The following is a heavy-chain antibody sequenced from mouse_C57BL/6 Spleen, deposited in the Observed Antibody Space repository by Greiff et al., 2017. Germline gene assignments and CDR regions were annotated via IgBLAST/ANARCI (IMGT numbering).Heavy chain of an antibody. CDR2: INPNNGTT. V-gene: IGHV1-39*01. D-gene: IGHD1-1*01. Sequence: VQLQQSGPELVQPGASVKISCKASGYSFTDYNMNWVKQSNGKSLEWIGVINPNNGTTSYNQKFKGKATLTVDQSSSTAYMQLNILTSEDSAGYYCACSTTVGSTRYFDVWGTGTTVTVST. CDR3: ACSTTVGSTRYFDV. J-gene: IGHJ1*03. CDR1: GYSFTDYN.